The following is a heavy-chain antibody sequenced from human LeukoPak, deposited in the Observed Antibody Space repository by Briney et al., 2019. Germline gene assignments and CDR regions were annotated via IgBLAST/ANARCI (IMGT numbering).Heavy chain of an antibody. CDR1: GFTSSSYG. CDR3: AKAHCSGGSCYYILDYFDY. Sequence: GGSLRLSCAASGFTSSSYGLHWVRQAPGKGLEWLAVISYEGSNTYYADSVKGRFTISRDNSKDTLYHQMNSLRAEDAAVYYCAKAHCSGGSCYYILDYFDYWGQGTLVTVSS. J-gene: IGHJ4*02. D-gene: IGHD2-15*01. V-gene: IGHV3-30*18. CDR2: ISYEGSNT.